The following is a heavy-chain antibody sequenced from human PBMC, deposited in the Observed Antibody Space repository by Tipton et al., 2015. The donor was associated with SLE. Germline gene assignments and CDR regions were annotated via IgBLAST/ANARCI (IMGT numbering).Heavy chain of an antibody. Sequence: TLSLTCAVCGGSFSGYYWSWIRQPAGKGLEWIGRIYTSGSTNYNPSLKSRVTMSVDTSKNQFSLKLSSVTAADTALYYCARGRLLAYYYYYMDVWGKGTTVTVSS. CDR3: ARGRLLAYYYYYMDV. V-gene: IGHV4-4*07. D-gene: IGHD3-22*01. CDR2: IYTSGST. J-gene: IGHJ6*03. CDR1: GGSFSGYY.